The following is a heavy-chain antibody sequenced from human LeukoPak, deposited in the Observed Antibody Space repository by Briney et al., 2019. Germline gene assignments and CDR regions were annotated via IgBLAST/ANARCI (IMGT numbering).Heavy chain of an antibody. D-gene: IGHD1-1*01. CDR1: GFTFSSCA. CDR3: SKRWGTAVDGAFGS. V-gene: IGHV3-23*01. Sequence: GGSLRLSCAASGFTFSSCAMSWVRQAPGKGLERVSGISASGYTTNYADSLKGRFTISRDNSKNTLYMQMNSLRAEDTAVYYCSKRWGTAVDGAFGSWGQGTLVTVSS. CDR2: ISASGYTT. J-gene: IGHJ4*02.